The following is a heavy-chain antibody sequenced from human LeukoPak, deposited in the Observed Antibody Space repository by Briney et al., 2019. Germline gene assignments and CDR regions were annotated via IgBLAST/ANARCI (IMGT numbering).Heavy chain of an antibody. J-gene: IGHJ4*02. V-gene: IGHV3-30*02. CDR3: AKGSGGSYFDY. CDR2: IRYDGGNK. Sequence: GSLRLSCAASGFTFSSYTRHWVRQAPGKGREWVAFIRYDGGNKYYADSVKGRFTISRDNSKDTLYLQMNSLSADDTAVYYCAKGSGGSYFDYWGQGTLVTVSS. D-gene: IGHD3-16*01. CDR1: GFTFSSYT.